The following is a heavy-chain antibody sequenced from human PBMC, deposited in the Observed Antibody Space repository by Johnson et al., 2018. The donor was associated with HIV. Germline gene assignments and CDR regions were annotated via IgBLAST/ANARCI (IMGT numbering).Heavy chain of an antibody. D-gene: IGHD2-21*02. Sequence: QMQLVESGGGVVQPGRSLRLSCAASGFTFSSYAMHWVRQAPGKWLEWVAVISYDGSNKYYADSVKGRFTISRDNSKNTVYLQMNSLRVEDTAVYYCARDPHMVVVTTIDTAMNAFDIWGQGTMVTVSS. V-gene: IGHV3-30*14. J-gene: IGHJ3*02. CDR2: ISYDGSNK. CDR1: GFTFSSYA. CDR3: ARDPHMVVVTTIDTAMNAFDI.